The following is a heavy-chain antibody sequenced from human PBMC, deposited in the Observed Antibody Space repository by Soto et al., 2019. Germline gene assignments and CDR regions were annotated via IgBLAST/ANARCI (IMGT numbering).Heavy chain of an antibody. V-gene: IGHV4-30-4*01. J-gene: IGHJ5*02. D-gene: IGHD5-12*01. CDR2: IYYSGST. Sequence: SETLSLTCTVSGGSISSGDYYWSWIRQPPGKGLEWIGYIYYSGSTYYNPSLKSRVTISVDTSKNQFSLKLSSVTAADTAVYYCARAGIVATKPNWFDPWGQGTLVTVSS. CDR1: GGSISSGDYY. CDR3: ARAGIVATKPNWFDP.